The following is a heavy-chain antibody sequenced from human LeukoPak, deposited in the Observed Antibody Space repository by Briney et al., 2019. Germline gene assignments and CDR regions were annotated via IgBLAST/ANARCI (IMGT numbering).Heavy chain of an antibody. V-gene: IGHV3-30*18. D-gene: IGHD3-3*01. CDR1: GFTFSSYG. CDR2: ISYDGSNK. CDR3: AKDTSLRFFDY. J-gene: IGHJ4*02. Sequence: GRSLRLSCAASGFTFSSYGMHWVRQAPGKGLEWVAVISYDGSNKYYADSVKGRFTISRDNSKNMLYLQMNSLRAEDTAVYYCAKDTSLRFFDYWGQGTLVTVSS.